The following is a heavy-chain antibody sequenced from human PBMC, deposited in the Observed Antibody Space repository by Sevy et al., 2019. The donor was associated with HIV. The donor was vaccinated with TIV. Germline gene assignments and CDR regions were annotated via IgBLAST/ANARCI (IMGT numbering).Heavy chain of an antibody. D-gene: IGHD6-19*01. CDR1: GYTFTGYY. J-gene: IGHJ4*02. V-gene: IGHV1-2*02. Sequence: GSVKVSCKASGYTFTGYYKHWVRQAPGQGLEWMGWINPNSGGTNYAQKFQGRVTMTSDTSNSTACMELSRLRSDDTAVYYCARGSSGWYGSTRDFDYWGQGTLVTVSS. CDR2: INPNSGGT. CDR3: ARGSSGWYGSTRDFDY.